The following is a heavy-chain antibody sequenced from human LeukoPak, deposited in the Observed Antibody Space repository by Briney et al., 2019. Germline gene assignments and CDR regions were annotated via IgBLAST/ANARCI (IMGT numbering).Heavy chain of an antibody. CDR1: SGSISTSNYY. CDR2: IFYSGST. CDR3: ARLLTGWFDP. D-gene: IGHD7-27*01. Sequence: SETLSLTCTVSSGSISTSNYYWGWVRQPPGKALEWIGNIFYSGSTYYSPSLKSRVTISLDTSKNQFSLKLSSVTAADTAVYYCARLLTGWFDPWGQGTLVTVSS. J-gene: IGHJ5*02. V-gene: IGHV4-39*07.